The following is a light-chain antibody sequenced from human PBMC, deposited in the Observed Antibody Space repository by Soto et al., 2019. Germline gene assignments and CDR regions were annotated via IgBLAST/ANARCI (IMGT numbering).Light chain of an antibody. J-gene: IGKJ4*01. CDR3: QQYNNWPPLT. CDR1: QSVSSN. Sequence: EIVLTQSPATLSVSPGERATLSCRASQSVSSNLAWYQQKPGQAPRLLIYGASNRATGIPARFSGSGSGTEFALTNSSLLSEDFAVYYCQQYNNWPPLTFGGGTKVEIK. V-gene: IGKV3-15*01. CDR2: GAS.